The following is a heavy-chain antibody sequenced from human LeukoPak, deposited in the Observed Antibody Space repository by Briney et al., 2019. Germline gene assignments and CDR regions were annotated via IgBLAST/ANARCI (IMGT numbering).Heavy chain of an antibody. CDR2: ISADGTP. D-gene: IGHD5-12*01. CDR3: VRGRGYITDF. V-gene: IGHV3-53*01. Sequence: GGSLRLSCTASGFTINNIYMHWIRQAPGKGLEWVSVISADGTPRYADSVKGRFTMSRDSPKNTLFLQMNNLRADDTAVHYCVRGRGYITDFWGQGTLVTVSS. CDR1: GFTINNIY. J-gene: IGHJ4*02.